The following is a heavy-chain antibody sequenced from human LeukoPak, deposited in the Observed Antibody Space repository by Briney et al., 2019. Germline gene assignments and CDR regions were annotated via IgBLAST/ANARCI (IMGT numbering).Heavy chain of an antibody. CDR1: VFTFSTFE. J-gene: IGHJ5*02. V-gene: IGHV3-48*03. CDR3: ARELQGSGFDP. CDR2: ISRSGGTP. Sequence: GCLRLACAASVFTFSTFEMNWVCQAPGERVEWVSYISRSGGTPDYADPSKGRFTIHKDNARNSASLQMTRLRAEATPTFSFARELQGSGFDPWGQGTLVTVSS. D-gene: IGHD6-19*01.